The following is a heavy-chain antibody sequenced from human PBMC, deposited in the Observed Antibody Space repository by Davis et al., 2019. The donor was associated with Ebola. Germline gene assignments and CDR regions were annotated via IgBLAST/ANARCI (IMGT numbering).Heavy chain of an antibody. D-gene: IGHD5-12*01. CDR2: TYYKSKWYN. J-gene: IGHJ6*04. V-gene: IGHV6-1*01. Sequence: PSETLSLTCAISGDSVSSGGWNWIRHSPSRGLEWLGRTYYKSKWYNDYAASVKSRITINPDTSKNQFSLQLNSVTPEDTAVYYCARGWLRTGMDVWGKGTTVTVSS. CDR1: GDSVSSGG. CDR3: ARGWLRTGMDV.